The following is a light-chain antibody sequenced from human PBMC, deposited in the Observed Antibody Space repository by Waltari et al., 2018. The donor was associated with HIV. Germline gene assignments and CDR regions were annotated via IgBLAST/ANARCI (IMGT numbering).Light chain of an antibody. CDR1: ALPKRY. CDR3: YSTDNNGDRGV. Sequence: SYELTQPPSVSVSPGQTARITCSGDALPKRYNYWYQQKSGQAPVLVIYKDNKRPSGITERFSGSSSGTMATLTISGAQVGDEADYYCYSTDNNGDRGVFGGGTKVSVL. CDR2: KDN. V-gene: IGLV3-10*01. J-gene: IGLJ2*01.